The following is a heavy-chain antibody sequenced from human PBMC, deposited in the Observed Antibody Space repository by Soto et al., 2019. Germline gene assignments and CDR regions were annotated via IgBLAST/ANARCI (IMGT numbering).Heavy chain of an antibody. V-gene: IGHV5-51*01. CDR2: IYPGDSDT. CDR1: GYSFTSYW. J-gene: IGHJ4*02. D-gene: IGHD6-13*01. CDR3: ARRGDSAAAGKPFDY. Sequence: PGEALKISCKGSGYSFTSYWIGWERQMPGKGLEWMGIIYPGDSDTRYSPSFQGQVTISADKSISTAYLQWSSLKASDTAMYYCARRGDSAAAGKPFDYWGQGXLVTVYS.